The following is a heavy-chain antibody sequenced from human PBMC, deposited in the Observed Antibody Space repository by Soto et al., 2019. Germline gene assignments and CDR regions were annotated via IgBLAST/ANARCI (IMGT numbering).Heavy chain of an antibody. CDR1: GFTINRND. CDR2: MSLDGNHQ. V-gene: IGHV3-30*03. Sequence: QVHLVESGGGVVQPGGSLRLSCAASGFTINRNDMYWVRQAPGKGLGWVAVMSLDGNHQHYPDSVKGRFPISRDNFKNTLSLEMNSLRRDDTAVYYCASCERFPRVGVDYYALDVWGQGTTVIVSS. D-gene: IGHD1-1*01. CDR3: ASCERFPRVGVDYYALDV. J-gene: IGHJ6*02.